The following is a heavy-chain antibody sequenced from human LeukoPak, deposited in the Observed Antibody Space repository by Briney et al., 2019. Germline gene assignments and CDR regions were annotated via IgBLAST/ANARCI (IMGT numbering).Heavy chain of an antibody. D-gene: IGHD4-17*01. CDR3: ARHYDYDWGDYWPRIRMYYGMDV. V-gene: IGHV4-59*08. Sequence: SETLSLTCAVSCVPISSSYWSWIRQPPGKRLECSGYIYYSGSTHYTRCLNSRVTISVGTSKNQFPLKLSSVSAADTAVYYCARHYDYDWGDYWPRIRMYYGMDVWGQGTTVTVSS. CDR1: CVPISSSY. J-gene: IGHJ6*02. CDR2: IYYSGST.